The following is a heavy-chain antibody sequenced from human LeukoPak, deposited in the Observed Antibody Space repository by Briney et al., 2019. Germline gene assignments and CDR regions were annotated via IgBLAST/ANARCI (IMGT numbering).Heavy chain of an antibody. D-gene: IGHD1-7*01. V-gene: IGHV3-7*05. CDR1: EFTFTSYW. Sequence: GGSLRLSCAASEFTFTSYWMSWVRQAPGKGLEWVANINQDGSEKYYVDSVKGRFTISRDNAKNSLFLQMNSLRAEDTAVYYCARARNCDPWGQGTLVTVSS. CDR3: ARARNCDP. J-gene: IGHJ5*02. CDR2: INQDGSEK.